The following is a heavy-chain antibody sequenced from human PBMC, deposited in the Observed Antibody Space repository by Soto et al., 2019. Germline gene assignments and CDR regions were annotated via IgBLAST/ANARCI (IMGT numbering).Heavy chain of an antibody. CDR3: ARDRGYYDSSGYYEFDY. Sequence: QVQLVQSGAEVKKPGSSVKVSCKASGGTFSSYAISWVRQAPGQGLEWMGGIIPIFGTANYAQTFQGRVTITADESTSTAYMELSSLRSEDTAVYYCARDRGYYDSSGYYEFDYWGQGTLVTVSS. CDR2: IIPIFGTA. V-gene: IGHV1-69*01. D-gene: IGHD3-22*01. CDR1: GGTFSSYA. J-gene: IGHJ4*02.